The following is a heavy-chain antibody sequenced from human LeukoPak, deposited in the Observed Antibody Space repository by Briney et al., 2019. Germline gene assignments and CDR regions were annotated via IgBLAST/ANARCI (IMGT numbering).Heavy chain of an antibody. D-gene: IGHD6-13*01. CDR3: SKGDSN. J-gene: IGHJ4*02. V-gene: IGHV3-30*02. CDR1: GFIFSNYG. CDR2: IRNDIPKDGINK. Sequence: PGGSLRLSCTTSGFIFSNYGMHWVRQAPGKGLEWVALIRNDIPKDGINKYYADSVRGRFTISRDNSKNTVYLQMNSLRVADTAMYYCSKGDSNWGQRTLVTVSS.